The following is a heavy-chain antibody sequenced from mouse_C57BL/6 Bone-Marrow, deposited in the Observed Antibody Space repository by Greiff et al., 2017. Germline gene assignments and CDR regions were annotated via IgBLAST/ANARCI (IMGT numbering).Heavy chain of an antibody. J-gene: IGHJ4*01. CDR1: GYTFTDYN. CDR3: ARGQGAMDY. D-gene: IGHD3-2*02. V-gene: IGHV1-22*01. Sequence: VQLKQSGPELVKPGASVKMSCKASGYTFTDYNMHWVKQSHGKSLEWIGYINPNNGGTSYNQKFKGKATLTVSKSSSTANMELRSLTSEESAVYYCARGQGAMDYWGQGTSVTVSS. CDR2: INPNNGGT.